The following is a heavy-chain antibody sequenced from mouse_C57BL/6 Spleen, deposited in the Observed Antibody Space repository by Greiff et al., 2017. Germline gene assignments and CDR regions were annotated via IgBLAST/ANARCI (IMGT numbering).Heavy chain of an antibody. D-gene: IGHD1-1*01. CDR1: GYSFTGYF. Sequence: VQLQQSGPELVKPGDSVKISCKASGYSFTGYFMNWVMQSHGKSLEWIGRINPYNGDTFYNQKFKGKATLTVDKSSSTAHMELRSLTSADSAVYYCARGDYYGSRGGVAMDYWGQGTSVTVSS. CDR2: INPYNGDT. V-gene: IGHV1-20*01. J-gene: IGHJ4*01. CDR3: ARGDYYGSRGGVAMDY.